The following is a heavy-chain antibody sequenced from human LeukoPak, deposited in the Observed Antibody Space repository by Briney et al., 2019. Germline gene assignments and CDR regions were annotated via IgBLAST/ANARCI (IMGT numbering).Heavy chain of an antibody. Sequence: PGGSLRLSCEVSGVTFSNYAMSWVRQAAGKGLQWVSTISGSGGTIYYADSVKGRFTISRDNSRDTLYLQMNSLRAEDTAVYYCARDGLGNLFDYWGQGTLVTVSS. CDR3: ARDGLGNLFDY. D-gene: IGHD7-27*01. V-gene: IGHV3-23*01. CDR1: GVTFSNYA. J-gene: IGHJ4*02. CDR2: ISGSGGTI.